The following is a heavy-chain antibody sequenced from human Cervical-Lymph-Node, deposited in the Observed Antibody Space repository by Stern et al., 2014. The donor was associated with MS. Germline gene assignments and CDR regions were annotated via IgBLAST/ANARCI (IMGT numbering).Heavy chain of an antibody. Sequence: EVQLVQSGAEVRKPGQSLTISCNISGYTFTDYWIAWVRQVPGKGLEWLGAIVPGASDARSSPSFQGHVTISVDTSINTAYLQWSDLRASDTAMYYCARPHSPGWSYYFDFWGQGTLVAVSS. CDR3: ARPHSPGWSYYFDF. V-gene: IGHV5-51*01. CDR2: IVPGASDA. J-gene: IGHJ4*02. D-gene: IGHD6-19*01. CDR1: GYTFTDYW.